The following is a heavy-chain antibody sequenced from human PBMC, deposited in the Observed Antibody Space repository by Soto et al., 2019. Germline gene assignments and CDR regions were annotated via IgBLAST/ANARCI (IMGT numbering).Heavy chain of an antibody. J-gene: IGHJ4*02. CDR2: TYYRSKWYN. V-gene: IGHV6-1*01. CDR1: GDSVSSNSAA. Sequence: SQTLSLTCAISGDSVSSNSAAWNWIRQSPSRGLEWLGRTYYRSKWYNDYAVSVKSRITINPDTSKNQFSLQLNSVTPEDTAVYYCARQDTVRSPRTGSFDYWGQGTLVTLSS. CDR3: ARQDTVRSPRTGSFDY. D-gene: IGHD2-15*01.